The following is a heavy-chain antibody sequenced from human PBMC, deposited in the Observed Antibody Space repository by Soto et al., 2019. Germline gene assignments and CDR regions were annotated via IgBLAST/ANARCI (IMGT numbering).Heavy chain of an antibody. D-gene: IGHD3-3*01. Sequence: LKISCKGSGYSFTSYWIGWVRQMPGKGLEWMGIIYPGDSDTRYSPSFQGQVTISADKSISTAYLQWSSLKASDTAMYYCSVSSGYYDFWSGYSLSYFDYWGQGTLVTVSS. CDR1: GYSFTSYW. CDR3: SVSSGYYDFWSGYSLSYFDY. J-gene: IGHJ4*02. CDR2: IYPGDSDT. V-gene: IGHV5-51*01.